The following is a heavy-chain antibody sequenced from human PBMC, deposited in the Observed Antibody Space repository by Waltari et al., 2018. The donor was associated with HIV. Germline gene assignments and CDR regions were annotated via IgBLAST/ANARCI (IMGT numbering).Heavy chain of an antibody. J-gene: IGHJ5*02. V-gene: IGHV6-1*01. CDR1: GDSVSSNSAT. CDR2: TYHRSKSYF. CDR3: ARDSAPSWSRWFDP. Sequence: QVQLQQSGPGLVKHSQILSLTCAISGDSVSSNSATWNWFRQSPSRGLEWLAITYHRSKSYFAYPASVKGRITTNPDTSKNQFSLQLDSLSPDDTAVYFCARDSAPSWSRWFDPWGQGTLVTVSS.